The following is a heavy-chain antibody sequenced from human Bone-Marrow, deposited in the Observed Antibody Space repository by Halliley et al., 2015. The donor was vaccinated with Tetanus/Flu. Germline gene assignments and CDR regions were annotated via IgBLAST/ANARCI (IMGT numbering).Heavy chain of an antibody. Sequence: SGSTTYSADSVKGRFTISRDNAKNSLYLQMNGLRAEDTAVYYCAGWIAVAGPQYYYYYGMDVWGQGTTVTVSS. CDR3: AGWIAVAGPQYYYYYGMDV. D-gene: IGHD6-19*01. J-gene: IGHJ6*02. CDR2: SGSTT. V-gene: IGHV3-48*03.